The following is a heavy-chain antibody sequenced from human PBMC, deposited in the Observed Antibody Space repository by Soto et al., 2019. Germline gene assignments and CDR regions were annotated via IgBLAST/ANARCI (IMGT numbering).Heavy chain of an antibody. V-gene: IGHV3-33*01. Sequence: QVEPVESGGGVGQPGRSLRLSCAASGFTFSSYGMHWIRQAPGKGLEWVAVIWYDGSNKYYADSVKGRFTISRDNSKNTLYLQMNSLRAEDTAVYYCARERGYYDILTGYYKGAFDIWGQGTMVTVSS. J-gene: IGHJ3*02. CDR1: GFTFSSYG. CDR3: ARERGYYDILTGYYKGAFDI. CDR2: IWYDGSNK. D-gene: IGHD3-9*01.